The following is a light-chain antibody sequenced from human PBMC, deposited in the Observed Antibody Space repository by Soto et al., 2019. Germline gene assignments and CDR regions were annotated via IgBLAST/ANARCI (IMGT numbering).Light chain of an antibody. V-gene: IGKV1-39*01. CDR3: QQRSSWPPPT. CDR1: QSISHF. J-gene: IGKJ4*01. Sequence: DIQMTQSPSSLSASVGDRVTITCRASQSISHFVNWYQQRPGKAPKFLIYNGANLQSGVPSRFRGSGSGADFTLTISGLQPEDFATYYCQQRSSWPPPTFGGGTKVEI. CDR2: NGA.